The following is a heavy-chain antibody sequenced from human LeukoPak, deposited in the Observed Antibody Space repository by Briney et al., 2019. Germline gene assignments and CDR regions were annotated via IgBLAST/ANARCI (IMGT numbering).Heavy chain of an antibody. V-gene: IGHV3-33*06. D-gene: IGHD3-3*01. Sequence: GRSLRLSYAASGFTFSSYGMHWVRQAPGKGLEWVAVIWYDGSNKYYADSVKGRFTISRDNSKNTLYLQMNSLGAEDTAVYYCAKALGVVLPELYYFDYWGQGTLVTVSS. J-gene: IGHJ4*02. CDR3: AKALGVVLPELYYFDY. CDR2: IWYDGSNK. CDR1: GFTFSSYG.